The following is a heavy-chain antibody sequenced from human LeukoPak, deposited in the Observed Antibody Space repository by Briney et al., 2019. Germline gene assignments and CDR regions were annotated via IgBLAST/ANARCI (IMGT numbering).Heavy chain of an antibody. Sequence: TSETLSLTCAVYGGSFSGYYWSWIRQPPGKGLEWIGEINHSGSTNYNPSLKSRVTISVDTSKNQFSLKLSSVTAADTAVYYCARGVWIVVVPAAILWYPQRRGHWFDPWGQGTLVTVSS. CDR2: INHSGST. CDR1: GGSFSGYY. CDR3: ARGVWIVVVPAAILWYPQRRGHWFDP. D-gene: IGHD2-2*01. J-gene: IGHJ5*02. V-gene: IGHV4-34*01.